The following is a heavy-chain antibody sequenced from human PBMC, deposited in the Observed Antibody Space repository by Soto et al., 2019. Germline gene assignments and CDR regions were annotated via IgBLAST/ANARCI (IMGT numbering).Heavy chain of an antibody. V-gene: IGHV3-23*01. CDR1: GFTFSSYA. CDR3: AKGLYGGYDGVPHY. Sequence: EVQLLESGGGLVQPGGSLRLSCAASGFTFSSYAMTWVRQAPGKGLEWVSAISGSGDNTYYADSVKGRFTISRDSCKNTLSLQTDSLRVEDTAVYYCAKGLYGGYDGVPHYWGQGALVTVSS. D-gene: IGHD5-12*01. CDR2: ISGSGDNT. J-gene: IGHJ4*02.